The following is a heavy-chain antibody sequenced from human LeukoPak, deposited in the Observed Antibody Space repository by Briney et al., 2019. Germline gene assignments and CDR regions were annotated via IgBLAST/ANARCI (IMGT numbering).Heavy chain of an antibody. J-gene: IGHJ4*02. CDR2: ISYDGSNK. V-gene: IGHV3-30-3*01. D-gene: IGHD3-10*01. CDR3: ARDLSGSFDY. Sequence: GGSLRLSCAASGFIFSSYAMHWVRQAPGKGLEWVAVISYDGSNKYYADSVKGRFTISRDNSKNTLYLQMNSLRAEDTAVYYCARDLSGSFDYWGQGTLVTVSS. CDR1: GFIFSSYA.